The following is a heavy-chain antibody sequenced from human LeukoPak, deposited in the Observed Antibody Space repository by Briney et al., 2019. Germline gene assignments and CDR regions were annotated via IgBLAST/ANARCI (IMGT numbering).Heavy chain of an antibody. CDR2: VKGDGRTT. V-gene: IGHV3-74*01. Sequence: GGSLRLSCAASGLTFSDFWMHWVRQPPGKGLVWVALVKGDGRTTIYADSVKGRFTISRDNAKNTLYLQMNSLRADDSGVYYCATGHSYGYDYWGQGVLVTV. CDR1: GLTFSDFW. J-gene: IGHJ4*02. CDR3: ATGHSYGYDY. D-gene: IGHD5-18*01.